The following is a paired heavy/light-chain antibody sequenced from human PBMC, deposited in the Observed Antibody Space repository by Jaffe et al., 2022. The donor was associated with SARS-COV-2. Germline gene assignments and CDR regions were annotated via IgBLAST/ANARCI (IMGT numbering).Heavy chain of an antibody. V-gene: IGHV1-46*01. CDR2: INPGGGST. J-gene: IGHJ2*01. Sequence: QVQLEQSGTEVRKPGASVKVSCKASGYMFTNYYMHWVRQAPGQGLEWMGIINPGGGSTFYAQKFQGRVSMTRDTSTSTVYMELSSLRSDDTAVYFCARDGNPVYSGSYPHWYCDLWGRGTLVTVSS. CDR1: GYMFTNYY. D-gene: IGHD1-26*01. CDR3: ARDGNPVYSGSYPHWYCDL.
Light chain of an antibody. Sequence: SYELTQPPSVSVSPGQTARITCSGDALPKQSGYWYQQKPGQAPLLVMFKDTERPSGIPERFSGSSSGTTVTLTISGVQADDEADYYCQSADSSGTHVIFGGGTKVTVL. CDR3: QSADSSGTHVI. J-gene: IGLJ2*01. CDR1: ALPKQS. CDR2: KDT. V-gene: IGLV3-25*03.